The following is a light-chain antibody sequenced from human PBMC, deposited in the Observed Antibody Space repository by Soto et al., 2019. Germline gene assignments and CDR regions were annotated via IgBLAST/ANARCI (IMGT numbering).Light chain of an antibody. J-gene: IGKJ5*01. Sequence: EIVMTQSPDTLSLSPGETATLSCRASQSINSNYLAWYQQKPGQAPRLLIYGISTRAADIPARFSGSGSGTEFTLTISSLQSEDFAVYYCQQHSQWPITFGQGTRLEIK. V-gene: IGKV3-15*01. CDR3: QQHSQWPIT. CDR1: QSINSN. CDR2: GIS.